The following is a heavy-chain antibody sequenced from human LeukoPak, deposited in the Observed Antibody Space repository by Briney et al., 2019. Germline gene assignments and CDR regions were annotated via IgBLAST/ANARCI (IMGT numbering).Heavy chain of an antibody. Sequence: ASVKVSCKASGYTFDSYDINWVRQATGQGLEWMGWMNPDSGNTGYAQKFQGRVTMTRNTSISTAYMELSSLRSEDTAVYYCARRRGTFGGAGYYFSFWGQGTLVTVSS. D-gene: IGHD3-16*01. CDR3: ARRRGTFGGAGYYFSF. J-gene: IGHJ4*02. V-gene: IGHV1-8*01. CDR2: MNPDSGNT. CDR1: GYTFDSYD.